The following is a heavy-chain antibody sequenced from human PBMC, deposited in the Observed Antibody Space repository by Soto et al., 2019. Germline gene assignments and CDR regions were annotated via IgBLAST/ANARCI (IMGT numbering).Heavy chain of an antibody. CDR1: GCSISSYY. Sequence: QVQLQESGPGLVQPSKTLSLTCTVSGCSISSYYWSWLRQTPGQGLQYSGYIYYSGSAKYNPSLKSRGTISDDTSTTQIFLTLTSVTAADTAVSYCARGGWEREGYVMDVWGQGTTVTVSS. D-gene: IGHD1-26*01. CDR3: ARGGWEREGYVMDV. CDR2: IYYSGSA. J-gene: IGHJ6*02. V-gene: IGHV4-59*08.